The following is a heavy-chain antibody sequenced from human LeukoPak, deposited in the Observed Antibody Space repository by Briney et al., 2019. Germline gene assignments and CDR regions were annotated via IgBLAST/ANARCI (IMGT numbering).Heavy chain of an antibody. CDR3: ARDREIEFGWYYYMDV. V-gene: IGHV4-59*01. Sequence: PSETLSLACTVSGGSISSYYWSWIRQPPGKGLEWIGYIYYSGSTNYNPSLKSRVTISVDTSKNQFSLKLSSVTAADTAVYYCARDREIEFGWYYYMDVWGKGTTVTVSS. D-gene: IGHD3-10*01. CDR1: GGSISSYY. CDR2: IYYSGST. J-gene: IGHJ6*03.